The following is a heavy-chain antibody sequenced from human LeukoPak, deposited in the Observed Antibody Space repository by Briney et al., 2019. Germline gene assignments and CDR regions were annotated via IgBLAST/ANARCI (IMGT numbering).Heavy chain of an antibody. Sequence: GGSLRLSCVASGFIFSDYTMHWVRQAQGKGLEWVAVMSYDGTKKYYADSVKGRFPISRDNSENTLNLQLNSLRPEDTAVNYCARSTHYYDRSGYYRGDYFDSWGQGTLVTVSS. CDR1: GFIFSDYT. CDR3: ARSTHYYDRSGYYRGDYFDS. J-gene: IGHJ4*02. D-gene: IGHD3-22*01. CDR2: MSYDGTKK. V-gene: IGHV3-30*04.